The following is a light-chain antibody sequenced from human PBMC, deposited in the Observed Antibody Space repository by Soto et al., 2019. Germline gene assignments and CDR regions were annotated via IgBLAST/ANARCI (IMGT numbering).Light chain of an antibody. CDR2: VAS. J-gene: IGKJ1*01. CDR3: QQYGSSGT. V-gene: IGKV3-20*01. CDR1: QSVSNNY. Sequence: EIVLTQSPGTLSPGERATLSCRASQSVSNNYLAWYQQKPSQAPRLVIYVASNRATGIPDRFSGSGSGTDFHLTISRLEAEDLAVYYCQQYGSSGTFGQGTKVDLK.